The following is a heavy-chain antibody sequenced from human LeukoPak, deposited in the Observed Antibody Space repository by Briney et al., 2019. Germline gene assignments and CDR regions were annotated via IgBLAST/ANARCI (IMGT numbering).Heavy chain of an antibody. CDR2: IYYSGST. V-gene: IGHV4-59*01. D-gene: IGHD3-22*01. Sequence: PSETLSLTCTVSGGSISSYYWSWIRQPPGKGLEWIGYIYYSGSTNYNPSLTSRVTISVDTSKNQFSLKLSSVTAADTAVYYCARGYYYDSSGYFDYWGQGTLVTVSS. CDR3: ARGYYYDSSGYFDY. CDR1: GGSISSYY. J-gene: IGHJ4*02.